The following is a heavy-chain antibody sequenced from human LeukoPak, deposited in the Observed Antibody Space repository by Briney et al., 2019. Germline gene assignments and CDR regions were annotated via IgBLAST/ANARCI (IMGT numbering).Heavy chain of an antibody. Sequence: SETLSLTCAVYGGSFSGYYWSWIRQPPGEGLEWIGEINHSGSTNYNPSLKSRVTISVDTSKNQFSLKLSSVTAADTAVYYCASVGGWYRTSWFDPWGQGTLVTVSS. CDR1: GGSFSGYY. D-gene: IGHD6-19*01. J-gene: IGHJ5*02. V-gene: IGHV4-34*01. CDR3: ASVGGWYRTSWFDP. CDR2: INHSGST.